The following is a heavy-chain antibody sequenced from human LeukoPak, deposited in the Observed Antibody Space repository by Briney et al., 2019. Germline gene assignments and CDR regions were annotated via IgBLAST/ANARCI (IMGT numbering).Heavy chain of an antibody. CDR2: ISGSGSDI. CDR3: STDPRLLIY. D-gene: IGHD2-8*01. V-gene: IGHV3-21*05. CDR1: GFTFSSYG. J-gene: IGHJ4*01. Sequence: GGSLRLSCAASGFTFSSYGMSWVRQAPGKGLEWLAYISGSGSDIYYADSVKGRFTISRDNAKNSLYLQMNSLRPDDTALYYCSTDPRLLIYWGHGTLVTVSS.